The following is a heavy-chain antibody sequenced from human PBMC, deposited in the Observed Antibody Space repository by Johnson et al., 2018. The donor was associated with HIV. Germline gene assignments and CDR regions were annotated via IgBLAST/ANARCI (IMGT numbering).Heavy chain of an antibody. D-gene: IGHD3-9*01. CDR1: GFTFSSYA. CDR3: ARDPYILTGYYNSDAFDI. Sequence: QVQLVESGGGVVQPGRSLRLSCAASGFTFSSYAMHWVRQAPGKGLEWVAVISYDGSNTYYADSVKGRFTISRDNSKNTLYLQMNSLRAEDTAVYYCARDPYILTGYYNSDAFDIWGQGTMVTVSS. V-gene: IGHV3-30-3*01. J-gene: IGHJ3*02. CDR2: ISYDGSNT.